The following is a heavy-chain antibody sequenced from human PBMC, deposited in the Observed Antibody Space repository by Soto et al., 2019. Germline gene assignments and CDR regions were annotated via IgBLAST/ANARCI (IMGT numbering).Heavy chain of an antibody. D-gene: IGHD5-12*01. Sequence: QVQLVQSGAEVKKPGSSVKVSCKASGGTFSSYAISWVRQAPGQGLEWMGGIIPIFGTANYAQKFQGRVTITADESTSTAYMELSSLRSEDTAVYYCARAYSGLPVSDYYGMDVWGQGTTVTVSS. CDR1: GGTFSSYA. J-gene: IGHJ6*02. V-gene: IGHV1-69*01. CDR3: ARAYSGLPVSDYYGMDV. CDR2: IIPIFGTA.